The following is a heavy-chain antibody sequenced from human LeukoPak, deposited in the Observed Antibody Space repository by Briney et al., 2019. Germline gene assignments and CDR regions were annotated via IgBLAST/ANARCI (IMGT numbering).Heavy chain of an antibody. J-gene: IGHJ4*02. CDR3: ARSASPFSAAIDY. D-gene: IGHD2-2*01. Sequence: GGSLRLSCAASGFTFSSYAMHWVRQAPGKGLECVSAISSNGGSTYYANSVKGRFTISRDNSKNTLYLQMGSLRAEDMAVYYCARSASPFSAAIDYWGQGTLVTVSS. CDR2: ISSNGGST. CDR1: GFTFSSYA. V-gene: IGHV3-64*01.